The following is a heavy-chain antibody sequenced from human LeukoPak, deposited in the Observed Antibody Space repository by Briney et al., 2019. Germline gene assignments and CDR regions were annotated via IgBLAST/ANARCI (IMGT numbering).Heavy chain of an antibody. CDR2: INHSGST. J-gene: IGHJ3*02. Sequence: SETLSLTCAVYGGSFSGYYWSWIRQPPGQGLEWIGEINHSGSTNYNPSLKSRVTISVDTSKNQFSLELSSVTAADTAVYYCARGLYYDFWSGYSTAFDIWGQGTMVTVSS. CDR1: GGSFSGYY. V-gene: IGHV4-34*01. D-gene: IGHD3-3*01. CDR3: ARGLYYDFWSGYSTAFDI.